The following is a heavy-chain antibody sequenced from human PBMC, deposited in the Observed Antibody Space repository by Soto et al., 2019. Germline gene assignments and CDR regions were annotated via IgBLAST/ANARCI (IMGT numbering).Heavy chain of an antibody. D-gene: IGHD6-13*01. Sequence: PWWSLRLSCSASVFTFRGFTMNWFRQAPGKGLEWVSTISSNSAYIYYTDALRGRFTISRDNAKNSLHLQMNSLRAEDTAVYYCTRDASRDSSARGWFDPWGPGTLVTVSS. CDR2: ISSNSAYI. CDR3: TRDASRDSSARGWFDP. V-gene: IGHV3-21*01. CDR1: VFTFRGFT. J-gene: IGHJ5*02.